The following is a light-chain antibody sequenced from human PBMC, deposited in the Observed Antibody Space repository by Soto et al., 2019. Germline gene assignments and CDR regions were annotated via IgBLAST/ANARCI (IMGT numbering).Light chain of an antibody. CDR1: QSISSY. Sequence: DIQMTQSPSSLSASVGDRVTITCRASQSISSYLNWYQQKPGKAPKLLIYAASSLQSGVPSRFSGSGSGTDFTLTICSLQPEDFATYYCQQSYSTLLCTFGQGTKLEIK. J-gene: IGKJ2*02. V-gene: IGKV1-39*01. CDR2: AAS. CDR3: QQSYSTLLCT.